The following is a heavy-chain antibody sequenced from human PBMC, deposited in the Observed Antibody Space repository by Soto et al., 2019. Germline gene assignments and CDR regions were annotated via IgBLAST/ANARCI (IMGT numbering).Heavy chain of an antibody. CDR1: GFTFSSYA. D-gene: IGHD6-13*01. J-gene: IGHJ4*02. CDR2: ISGSGAGT. Sequence: EVQLLESGGGLVQPGGSLRLSCAASGFTFSSYAMSWVRQAPGKGLEWVSAISGSGAGTYYADSVKGRFTISRDNSKNTLYQQMNSLRAEDTAVYYCANSIAAAGIAMDYWGQGTLVTVSS. V-gene: IGHV3-23*01. CDR3: ANSIAAAGIAMDY.